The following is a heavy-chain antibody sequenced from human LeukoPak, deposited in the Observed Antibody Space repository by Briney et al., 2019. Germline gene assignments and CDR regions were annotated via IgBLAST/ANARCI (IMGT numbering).Heavy chain of an antibody. CDR1: GYSFTSYW. CDR2: IYPGDSDT. J-gene: IGHJ4*02. D-gene: IGHD3-22*01. V-gene: IGHV5-51*01. Sequence: GESLRISCKGSGYSFTSYWIGWVRQMPGKGLEWMGIIYPGDSDTRYSPSFQGQVTISADNSISTAYLQWSSLKASDTAMYYCARHLNYYDSSGYYLNDYWGQGTLVTVSS. CDR3: ARHLNYYDSSGYYLNDY.